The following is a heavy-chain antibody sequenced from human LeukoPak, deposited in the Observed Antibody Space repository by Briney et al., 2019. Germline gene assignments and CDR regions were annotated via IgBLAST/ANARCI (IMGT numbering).Heavy chain of an antibody. CDR1: GYSFTSYG. CDR2: IYPGDSDT. V-gene: IGHV5-51*01. D-gene: IGHD5-18*01. CDR3: VRRGSRGYSYAV. J-gene: IGHJ4*02. Sequence: GESLKISCKGSGYSFTSYGIGWVRQMPGKGLEWMGIIYPGDSDTSYSPSFQGQVTISAVKSITTAYLQWSSLKASDTAMYYCVRRGSRGYSYAVWGQGTLVTVSS.